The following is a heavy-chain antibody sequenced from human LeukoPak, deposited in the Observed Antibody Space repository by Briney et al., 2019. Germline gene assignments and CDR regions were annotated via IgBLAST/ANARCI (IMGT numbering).Heavy chain of an antibody. CDR1: GFTVSNNE. J-gene: IGHJ4*02. CDR3: AKCIVVVPAAKSVGYYFDY. V-gene: IGHV3-66*01. D-gene: IGHD2-2*01. Sequence: QPGGSLRLSCAASGFTVSNNEMSWVRQAPGKGLEWLSVLYSGGTTYYADSVKGRFTISRDNSKNTLYLEMNGLRAEDTAVYYCAKCIVVVPAAKSVGYYFDYWGQGTLVTVSS. CDR2: LYSGGTT.